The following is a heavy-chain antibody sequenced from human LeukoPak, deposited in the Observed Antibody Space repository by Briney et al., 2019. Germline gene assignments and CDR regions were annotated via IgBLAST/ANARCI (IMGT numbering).Heavy chain of an antibody. CDR3: ARGGVDYYGSGTYYLMYYFDY. V-gene: IGHV3-23*01. Sequence: GGTLRLSCAASGFTFSSYGMSWVRQAPGKGLEWVSAISGSGGSTYYADSVKGRFTISRDDPHNTLYLQMNSLRAEDTAVYFCARGGVDYYGSGTYYLMYYFDYWGQGALVTVSS. CDR1: GFTFSSYG. CDR2: ISGSGGST. D-gene: IGHD3-10*01. J-gene: IGHJ4*02.